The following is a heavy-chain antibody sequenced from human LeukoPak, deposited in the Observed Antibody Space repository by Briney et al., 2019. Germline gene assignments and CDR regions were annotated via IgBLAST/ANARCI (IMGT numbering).Heavy chain of an antibody. CDR3: ARAVRDCNGNSCYTWIAP. D-gene: IGHD2-2*02. J-gene: IGHJ5*02. CDR2: INPNSGGT. V-gene: IGHV1-2*02. Sequence: GASVKVSCKASGYTFTGYYMHWVRQAPGQGLEWMGWINPNSGGTNYAQKFQGRVTMTRDTSISTAYVELSRLRSDDTAVYYCARAVRDCNGNSCYTWIAPWGQGTLVTVSS. CDR1: GYTFTGYY.